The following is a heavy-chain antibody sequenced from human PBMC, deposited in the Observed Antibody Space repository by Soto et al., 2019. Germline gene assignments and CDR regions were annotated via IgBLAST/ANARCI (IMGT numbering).Heavy chain of an antibody. CDR3: ARVLDVNYYDSTSIDY. V-gene: IGHV4-34*01. D-gene: IGHD3-22*01. Sequence: PSETLSLTCAVYGGSFSGYYWSWIRQPPGKGLEWIGEINHSGSTNYNPSLKSRVTISVVTSKNQFSLKLSSVTAADTAVYYCARVLDVNYYDSTSIDYWGQGTLVTVSS. CDR1: GGSFSGYY. J-gene: IGHJ4*02. CDR2: INHSGST.